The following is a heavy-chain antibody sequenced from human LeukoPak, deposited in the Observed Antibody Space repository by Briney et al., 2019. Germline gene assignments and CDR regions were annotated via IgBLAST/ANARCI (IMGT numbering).Heavy chain of an antibody. J-gene: IGHJ4*02. V-gene: IGHV3-30*18. CDR3: AKSGCSSTSCYVNY. CDR1: GFAFSTYG. D-gene: IGHD2-2*01. Sequence: GGSLRLSCAASGFAFSTYGMHWVRQAPGKGLEWVAVISYDGSDKYYRDSVRGRFTISRDNSRNTLYLQMNSLRAEDTAVYYCAKSGCSSTSCYVNYRGQGTLVTVSS. CDR2: ISYDGSDK.